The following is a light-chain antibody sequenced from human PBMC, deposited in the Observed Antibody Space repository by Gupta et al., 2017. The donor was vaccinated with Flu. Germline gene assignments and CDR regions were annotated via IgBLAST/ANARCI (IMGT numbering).Light chain of an antibody. V-gene: IGLV3-21*02. CDR3: HVWEGSGDKRVWV. CDR1: SVRSKT. Sequence: RARITFGGNSVRSKTLNWYQQKPGQAPVLVVYDDSVRPSGFPERVPGSSSGNTATLILSRVEAGDEDDYYCHVWEGSGDKRVWVFGGGTKLTVL. J-gene: IGLJ3*02. CDR2: DDS.